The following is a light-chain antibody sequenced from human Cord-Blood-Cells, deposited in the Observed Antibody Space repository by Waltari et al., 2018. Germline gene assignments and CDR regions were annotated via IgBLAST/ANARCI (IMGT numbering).Light chain of an antibody. J-gene: IGLJ2*01. Sequence: QSALTPPASVSGPPGQSLTISCPGTSSDVGGSTQFSWYQQHPGKAPKLMIYEVSNRPSGVSNRFSGSKSGNTASLTISGLQAEDEADYYCSSYTSSSVVFGGGTKLTVL. CDR2: EVS. CDR3: SSYTSSSVV. CDR1: SSDVGGSTQ. V-gene: IGLV2-14*01.